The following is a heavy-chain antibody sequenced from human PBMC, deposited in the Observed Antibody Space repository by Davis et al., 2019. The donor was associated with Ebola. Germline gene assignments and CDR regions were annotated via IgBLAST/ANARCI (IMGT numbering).Heavy chain of an antibody. CDR2: INHSGST. J-gene: IGHJ4*02. Sequence: GSLRLSCAVYGGSFSGYYWSWIRQPPGKGLEWIGEINHSGSTNYKPSLKSRVTISVDTSKNQFSLKLSSVTAADTAVYYCARDQLTTIDYWGQGTLVTVSS. CDR3: ARDQLTTIDY. D-gene: IGHD4-11*01. CDR1: GGSFSGYY. V-gene: IGHV4-34*01.